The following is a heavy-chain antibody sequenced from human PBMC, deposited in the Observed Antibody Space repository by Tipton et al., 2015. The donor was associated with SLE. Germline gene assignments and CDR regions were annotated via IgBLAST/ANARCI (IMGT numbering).Heavy chain of an antibody. J-gene: IGHJ6*03. Sequence: GLVKPSDTLSLTCSVSGGSINVMSNYWSWIRQPPGKGLEWIGYIYYSGSTNYNPSLKSRVTISPDTSKNQFSLKLNSVTAADTAVYYCARARGSFSYYYVDVWGKGTTVTVSS. D-gene: IGHD2/OR15-2a*01. V-gene: IGHV4-59*08. CDR2: IYYSGST. CDR1: GGSINVMSNY. CDR3: ARARGSFSYYYVDV.